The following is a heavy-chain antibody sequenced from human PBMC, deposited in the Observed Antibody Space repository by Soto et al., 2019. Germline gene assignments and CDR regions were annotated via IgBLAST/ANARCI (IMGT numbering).Heavy chain of an antibody. CDR1: GGTFSSYA. Sequence: QVQLVQSGAEVKKPGSSVKVSCKASGGTFSSYAISWVRQAPGQGLEWMGGIIPIFGTANYEQKFQGRVTITADKSTSTAYMELSSLRSEDTAVYYCARGADSSGETSDAFDIWGQGTMVTVSS. CDR3: ARGADSSGETSDAFDI. D-gene: IGHD6-19*01. J-gene: IGHJ3*02. CDR2: IIPIFGTA. V-gene: IGHV1-69*06.